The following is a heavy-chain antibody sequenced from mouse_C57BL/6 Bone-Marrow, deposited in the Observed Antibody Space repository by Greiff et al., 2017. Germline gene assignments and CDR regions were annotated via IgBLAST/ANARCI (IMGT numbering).Heavy chain of an antibody. V-gene: IGHV1-4*01. CDR2: INPSSGYT. J-gene: IGHJ4*01. Sequence: VQLQQSGAELARPGASVKMSCKASGYTFTSYTMHWVKQRPGRGLEWIGYINPSSGYTKYNQKFKDKATLTADKSSSTAYMQLSSLTSDDSAVYYCARDGYYFYYSMDYWGQGTSVTVSS. CDR3: ARDGYYFYYSMDY. D-gene: IGHD2-3*01. CDR1: GYTFTSYT.